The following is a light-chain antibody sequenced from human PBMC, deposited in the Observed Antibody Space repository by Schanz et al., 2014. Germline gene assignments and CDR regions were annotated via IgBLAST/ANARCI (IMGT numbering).Light chain of an antibody. J-gene: IGKJ1*01. CDR1: QSVSSN. V-gene: IGKV3-20*01. CDR2: GAS. Sequence: EIVMTQSPVTLSVSPGERATLSCRASQSVSSNLAWYQQKPGQPPRLLIYGASNRAAGIPDRFSGSGSGTDFTLSISRLEPEDFAVYYCQHYSMSPLFGQGTKVEIK. CDR3: QHYSMSPL.